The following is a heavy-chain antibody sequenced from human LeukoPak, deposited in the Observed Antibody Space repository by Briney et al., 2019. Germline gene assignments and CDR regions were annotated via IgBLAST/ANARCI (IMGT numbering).Heavy chain of an antibody. CDR2: TSYDGGNQ. Sequence: GGSLRLSCAASGFSFSNSAMHWVRQAPGKGLEWVAVTSYDGGNQFYTDSVKGRFTISRDNSKNTLYLQMDSLGPEDTAVYYCARDPSSVPHSIDWAANWFDPWGQGTLVTASS. CDR1: GFSFSNSA. J-gene: IGHJ5*02. CDR3: ARDPSSVPHSIDWAANWFDP. D-gene: IGHD3-9*01. V-gene: IGHV3-30-3*01.